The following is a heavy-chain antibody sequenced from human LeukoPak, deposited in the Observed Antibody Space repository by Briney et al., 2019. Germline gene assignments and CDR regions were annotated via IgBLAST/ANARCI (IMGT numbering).Heavy chain of an antibody. D-gene: IGHD3-16*01. CDR1: GFTFSRYW. CDR2: INSDGSST. CDR3: ARGVDYGFDC. Sequence: GGSLRLSCAASGFTFSRYWMHWVRQAPGKGLVCVSRINSDGSSTSYADSVKGRFTISRDNAKNTLYLQMNSLRAEDTAVYYCARGVDYGFDCWGQGTLVTVSS. V-gene: IGHV3-74*01. J-gene: IGHJ4*02.